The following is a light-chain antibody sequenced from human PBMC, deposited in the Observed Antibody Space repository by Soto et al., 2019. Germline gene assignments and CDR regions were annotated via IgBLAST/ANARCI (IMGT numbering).Light chain of an antibody. CDR3: QQRSNWPLT. CDR2: GAS. V-gene: IGKV3D-20*02. J-gene: IGKJ4*01. Sequence: EIVLTQSPGTRSLSPGERATLSFRASQSVSSSYLAWYQQKPGQAPRLLIYGASSRATGIPDRFSGSGSGTDFTLTISSLEPEDFAVYYCQQRSNWPLTFGGGTKVDIK. CDR1: QSVSSSY.